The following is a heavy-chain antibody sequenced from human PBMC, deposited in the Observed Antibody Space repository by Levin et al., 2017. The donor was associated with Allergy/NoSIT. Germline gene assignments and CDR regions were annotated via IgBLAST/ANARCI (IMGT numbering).Heavy chain of an antibody. D-gene: IGHD3-3*01. J-gene: IGHJ6*02. Sequence: GESLKISCKASGYTFISYGITWVRQAPGQGLEWMGWISTDNGKTNYAQKFQGRVTMTTDTSASTAYMELRSLRSDDTAVYYCARMEWFYHHYGMEVWGQGTTVTVSS. CDR2: ISTDNGKT. CDR1: GYTFISYG. V-gene: IGHV1-18*01. CDR3: ARMEWFYHHYGMEV.